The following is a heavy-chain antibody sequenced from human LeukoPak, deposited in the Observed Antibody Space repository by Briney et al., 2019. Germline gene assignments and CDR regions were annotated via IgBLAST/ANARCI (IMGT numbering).Heavy chain of an antibody. D-gene: IGHD6-19*01. J-gene: IGHJ4*02. Sequence: SETLSLTCTVSGVSISSSSYYWGWIRQPPGKGLEWIGRIYTSGSTNYNPSLKSRVTMSVDTSKNQFSLKLSSVTAADTAVYYCARETLAVAGTFDYWGQGTLVTVSS. V-gene: IGHV4-39*07. CDR1: GVSISSSSYY. CDR2: IYTSGST. CDR3: ARETLAVAGTFDY.